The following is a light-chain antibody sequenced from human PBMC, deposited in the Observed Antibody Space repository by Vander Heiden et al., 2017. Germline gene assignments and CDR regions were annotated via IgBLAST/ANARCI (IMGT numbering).Light chain of an antibody. CDR2: QDS. V-gene: IGLV3-1*01. CDR3: QAWDSFVV. J-gene: IGLJ2*01. CDR1: KLGDKY. Sequence: SYELTQPPSVSVSPGQTASITCSGDKLGDKYAYWYQQKPGQSPVLVIYQDSKRPSGIPERFSGSNSGTTATLTISGTHTMDEADYSCQAWDSFVVFGGGTKLTVL.